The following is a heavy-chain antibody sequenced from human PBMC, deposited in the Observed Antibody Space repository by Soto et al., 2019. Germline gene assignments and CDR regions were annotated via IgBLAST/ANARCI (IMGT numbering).Heavy chain of an antibody. CDR2: IYCDDDK. V-gene: IGHV2-5*02. CDR3: ARLVVAGITSSVAS. Sequence: QITLKVSGPTPVKHTQTLTLTCTFSGFSLSSSGVGVGWIRQPPGKALEWLTFIYCDDDKRYSPPLKSSLHITPDTSQNQVVVTLTNMDPVDTAIYYCARLVVAGITSSVASWGQGTLLTVSS. D-gene: IGHD2-15*01. J-gene: IGHJ4*02. CDR1: GFSLSSSGVG.